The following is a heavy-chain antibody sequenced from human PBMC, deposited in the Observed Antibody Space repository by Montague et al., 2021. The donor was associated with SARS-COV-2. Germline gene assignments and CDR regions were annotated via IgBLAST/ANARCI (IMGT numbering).Heavy chain of an antibody. CDR1: GFIFDGYA. CDR2: TSGDGGST. CDR3: AKGRFYYDSGGYYDY. Sequence: SLRLSCAASGFIFDGYAMHWVRQAPGKGLEWVSLTSGDGGSTHYXXSVKVRFTISRDNSKNSLYLQMNSLRPEDTALYYCAKGRFYYDSGGYYDYWGQGTLVTVSS. D-gene: IGHD3-22*01. V-gene: IGHV3-43*02. J-gene: IGHJ4*02.